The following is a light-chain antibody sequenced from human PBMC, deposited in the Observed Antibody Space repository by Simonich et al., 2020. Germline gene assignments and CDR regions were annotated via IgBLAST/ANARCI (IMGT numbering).Light chain of an antibody. J-gene: IGLJ3*02. CDR1: SSDVGSYNL. V-gene: IGLV2-23*03. CDR2: EGS. Sequence: QSALTQPASVSGSPGQSITISCTGTSSDVGSYNLVSWYQQHPGKATKLMIYEGSKRTSGVSNLFSGSKSGNTASLTISGLQAEDEADYYCCSYAGSSTFNWVFGGGTKLTVL. CDR3: CSYAGSSTFNWV.